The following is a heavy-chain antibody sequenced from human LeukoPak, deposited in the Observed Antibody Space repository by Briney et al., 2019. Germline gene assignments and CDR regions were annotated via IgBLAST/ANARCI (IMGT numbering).Heavy chain of an antibody. D-gene: IGHD1-20*01. CDR2: INPNSGGT. Sequence: ASVKVSCKASGYTFTDYYMHWVRQAPGQGLEWMGWINPNSGGTNYAQKFQGRVTMTRDTSISTAYMELSRPRSDDTAVYYCAADRGYNWNDFMEGFDPWGQGTLVTVSS. J-gene: IGHJ5*02. CDR3: AADRGYNWNDFMEGFDP. CDR1: GYTFTDYY. V-gene: IGHV1-2*02.